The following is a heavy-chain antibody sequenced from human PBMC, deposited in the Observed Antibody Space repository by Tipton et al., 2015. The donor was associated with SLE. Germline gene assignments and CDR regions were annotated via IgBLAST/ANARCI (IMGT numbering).Heavy chain of an antibody. J-gene: IGHJ4*02. D-gene: IGHD6-13*01. CDR1: GYTFTGYY. CDR3: AKRGSSWLAEGQFDY. CDR2: INPNSGGT. V-gene: IGHV1-2*06. Sequence: QVQLVQSGAEVKKPGASVKASCKASGYTFTGYYMHWVRQAPGQGLEWMGRINPNSGGTNYAQKFQGRVTMTRDTSISTAYMERSRLRSDDTAVYYCAKRGSSWLAEGQFDYWGQGTLVTVSS.